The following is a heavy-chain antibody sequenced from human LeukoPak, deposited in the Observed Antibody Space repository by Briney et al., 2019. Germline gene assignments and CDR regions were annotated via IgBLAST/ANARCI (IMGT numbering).Heavy chain of an antibody. CDR1: GGSISSHY. D-gene: IGHD1-26*01. CDR2: IYYSGST. V-gene: IGHV4-59*11. J-gene: IGHJ6*03. Sequence: SETLSLTCTVSGGSISSHYWSWIRQPPGKGLEWIGYIYYSGSTNYNPSLKSRVTISVDTSKNQFSLKLSSVTAADTAVCYCARVRGYYYYYYMDVWGKGTTVTVSS. CDR3: ARVRGYYYYYYMDV.